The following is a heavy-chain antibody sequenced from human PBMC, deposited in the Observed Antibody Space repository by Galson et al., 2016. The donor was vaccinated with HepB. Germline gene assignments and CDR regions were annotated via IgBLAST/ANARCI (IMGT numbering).Heavy chain of an antibody. CDR1: GFSLSTTGVG. D-gene: IGHD1-26*01. V-gene: IGHV2-5*02. Sequence: PALVKPTQTLTLTCTFSGFSLSTTGVGVGWIRQPPGKALEWLALKYWDDDKYYNPSLKTRLIITKDTSKNQVVLTMTNMDPVDTATYYCAHRRGSGSPWAYGAFDIWGQG. J-gene: IGHJ3*02. CDR2: KYWDDDK. CDR3: AHRRGSGSPWAYGAFDI.